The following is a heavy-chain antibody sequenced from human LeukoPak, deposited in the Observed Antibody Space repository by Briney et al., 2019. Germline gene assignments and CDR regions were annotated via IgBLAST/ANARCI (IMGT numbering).Heavy chain of an antibody. CDR1: GYTFTSYG. J-gene: IGHJ4*02. CDR2: ISAYNGNT. Sequence: GASVTVSCKASGYTFTSYGISWVRQAPGQGLEWMGWISAYNGNTNYAQKLKGRVTTTTDTSTSTAYMELRSLRSDDTAVYYCARVPRQKYYYDSSGSIFDYWGQGTLVTVSS. CDR3: ARVPRQKYYYDSSGSIFDY. D-gene: IGHD3-22*01. V-gene: IGHV1-18*01.